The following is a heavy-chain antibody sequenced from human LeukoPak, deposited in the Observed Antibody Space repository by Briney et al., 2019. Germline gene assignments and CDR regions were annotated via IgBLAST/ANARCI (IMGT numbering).Heavy chain of an antibody. D-gene: IGHD3-22*01. CDR1: GGSISIYY. CDR2: IYYSGST. Sequence: KPSETLSLTCTVSGGSISIYYWSWIRQPPGKGLEWIGYIYYSGSTNYNPSLKSRVTISVDTSKNQFSLKLSSVTAADTAMYYCARVFSYYDSSGYYDYYYYMDVWGKGTTVTVSS. V-gene: IGHV4-59*01. CDR3: ARVFSYYDSSGYYDYYYYMDV. J-gene: IGHJ6*03.